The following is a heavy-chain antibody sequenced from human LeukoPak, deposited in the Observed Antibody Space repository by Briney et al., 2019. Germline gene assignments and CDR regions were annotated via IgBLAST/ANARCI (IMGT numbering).Heavy chain of an antibody. CDR1: GGSISSYY. J-gene: IGHJ4*02. Sequence: TSETLSLTCSVSGGSISSYYWSWIRQPPGKGLEWIGYIYDSGSTNYNPSLKSRVTISVDTSKNQFSLKLSSVTAADTAVYYCARHLATAGTGFDYWGQGTLVTVSS. D-gene: IGHD6-13*01. CDR2: IYDSGST. CDR3: ARHLATAGTGFDY. V-gene: IGHV4-59*08.